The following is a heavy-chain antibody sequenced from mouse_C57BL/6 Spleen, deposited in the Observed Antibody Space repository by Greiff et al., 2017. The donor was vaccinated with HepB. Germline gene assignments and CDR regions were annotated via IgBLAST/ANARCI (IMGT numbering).Heavy chain of an antibody. J-gene: IGHJ4*01. D-gene: IGHD2-2*01. CDR2: IDPSDSYT. CDR1: GYTFTSYW. V-gene: IGHV1-59*01. Sequence: QVQLQQPGAELVRPGTSVKLSCKASGYTFTSYWMHWVKQRPGQGLEWIGVIDPSDSYTNYNQKFKGKATLTVDTSSSTAYMQLSSLTSEDSAVYYCARGVRYAMDYWGQGTSVTVSS. CDR3: ARGVRYAMDY.